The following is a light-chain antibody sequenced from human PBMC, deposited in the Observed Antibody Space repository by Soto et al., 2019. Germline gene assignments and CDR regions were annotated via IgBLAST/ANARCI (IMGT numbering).Light chain of an antibody. CDR1: QSVSNNY. CDR2: GAS. CDR3: QQYGTPCT. J-gene: IGKJ1*01. V-gene: IGKV3-20*01. Sequence: EIVLTQSPGTLSLSPGERATLSCRASQSVSNNYLAWYQQKPGQAPRLLIYGASNLATGISDRFSGSGSGTDFTLTISSLEPEDFAVYYCQQYGTPCTFGQGTKVEIK.